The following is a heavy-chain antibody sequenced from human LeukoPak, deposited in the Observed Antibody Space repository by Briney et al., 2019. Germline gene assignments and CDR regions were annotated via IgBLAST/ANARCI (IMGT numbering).Heavy chain of an antibody. CDR2: IYYSGST. V-gene: IGHV4-39*01. Sequence: SETLSLTCTVSGGSISSSSYYWGWIRQPPGTGLEWIGSIYYSGSTYYNPSLKSRVTISVDTSKNQFSLKLSSVTAADTAVYYCATPSLLIALADAFDIWGQGTMATVSS. D-gene: IGHD3-22*01. J-gene: IGHJ3*02. CDR1: GGSISSSSYY. CDR3: ATPSLLIALADAFDI.